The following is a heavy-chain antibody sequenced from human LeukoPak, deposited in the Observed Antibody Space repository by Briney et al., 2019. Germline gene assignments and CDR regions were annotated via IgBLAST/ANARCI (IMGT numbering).Heavy chain of an antibody. CDR2: LFWDDDS. Sequence: SGPTLVNPTQTLTLTCTFSGFSLNTTTLGVGWIRQPPGKALEWLALLFWDDDSRLSPSLESRLTITKATSKNQVVLTMTDMDPVDTATYYCAHATNSHFDYWGQGTLVTVSS. CDR1: GFSLNTTTLG. J-gene: IGHJ4*02. D-gene: IGHD4-23*01. CDR3: AHATNSHFDY. V-gene: IGHV2-5*02.